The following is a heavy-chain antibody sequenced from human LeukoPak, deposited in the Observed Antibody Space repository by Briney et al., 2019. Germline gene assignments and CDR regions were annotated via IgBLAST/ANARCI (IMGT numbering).Heavy chain of an antibody. CDR1: GGSISSSSYY. D-gene: IGHD3-3*01. CDR2: IYYSGST. CDR3: ARVYYDFWKNYFDY. V-gene: IGHV4-39*01. J-gene: IGHJ4*02. Sequence: SETLSLTCTVSGGSISSSSYYWGWIRQPPGKGLEWIGSIYYSGSTYYNPSPKSRVTISVDTSKNQFSLKLSSVTAAGTAVYYCARVYYDFWKNYFDYWGQGTLVTVSS.